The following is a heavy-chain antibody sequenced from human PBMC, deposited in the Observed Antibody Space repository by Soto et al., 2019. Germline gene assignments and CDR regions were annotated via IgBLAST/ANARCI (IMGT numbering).Heavy chain of an antibody. J-gene: IGHJ4*02. CDR2: VSAYNGNT. CDR1: GYTFTSYG. D-gene: IGHD3-16*02. V-gene: IGHV1-18*01. Sequence: KVSYKASGYTFTSYGISLVRHSPGQGLEWMGWVSAYNGNTDYAQTLQGRVTMTTDTSTTTAYMELRSLRSDETAVYYCARDYDYVWGSYRHTLHYWGQGTPVTVSS. CDR3: ARDYDYVWGSYRHTLHY.